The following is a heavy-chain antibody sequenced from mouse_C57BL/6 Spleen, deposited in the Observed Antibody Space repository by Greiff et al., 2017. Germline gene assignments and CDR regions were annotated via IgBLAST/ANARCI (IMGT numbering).Heavy chain of an antibody. CDR2: IHPNSGST. CDR1: GYTFTSYW. V-gene: IGHV1-64*01. J-gene: IGHJ2*01. Sequence: VQLQQPGAELVKPGASVKLSCKASGYTFTSYWMHWVKQRPGQGLEWIGMIHPNSGSTNYNEKFKSKATLTVDKSSSTAYMQLSSLTAEDSAVYYCARSRGDYFDYWGQGTTLTVSS. CDR3: ARSRGDYFDY.